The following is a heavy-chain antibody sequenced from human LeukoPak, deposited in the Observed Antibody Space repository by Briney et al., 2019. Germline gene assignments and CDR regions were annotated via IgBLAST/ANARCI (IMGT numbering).Heavy chain of an antibody. CDR2: IYTSGST. V-gene: IGHV4-61*02. D-gene: IGHD1-26*01. CDR1: GGSISSGSYY. CDR3: ARSGGTWSYNY. Sequence: SETLSLTCTVSGGSISSGSYYWSWIRQPAGKGLEWIGRIYTSGSTNYNPSLKSRVTISVDTSKNQFSLSLTSVTAADTAVYYCARSGGTWSYNYWGQGTLVTVSS. J-gene: IGHJ4*02.